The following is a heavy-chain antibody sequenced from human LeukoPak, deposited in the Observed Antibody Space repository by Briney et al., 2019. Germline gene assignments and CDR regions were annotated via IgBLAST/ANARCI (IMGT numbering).Heavy chain of an antibody. D-gene: IGHD2-21*02. CDR2: IYTSGST. V-gene: IGHV4-4*07. CDR1: GGSISSDY. Sequence: SETLSLTCTVSGGSISSDYWNWIRQSAGKGLEWIGRIYTSGSTNYNPSLKSRVTMSVDTSKNQFSLKLTSVTAADTAVYYCARQSNCGGDCYSIWFDPWGQGTLVTVSS. J-gene: IGHJ5*02. CDR3: ARQSNCGGDCYSIWFDP.